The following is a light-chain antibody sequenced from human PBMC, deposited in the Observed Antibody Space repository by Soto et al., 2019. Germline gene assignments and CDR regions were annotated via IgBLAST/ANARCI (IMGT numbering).Light chain of an antibody. CDR3: QQYNNWPS. CDR2: DIS. CDR1: QTVSRN. J-gene: IGKJ5*01. V-gene: IGKV3-15*01. Sequence: VMTQSPATLSLSAGDSATLSCRASQTVSRNLAWYQQRPGQAPRLLIYDISNRATGVPARFSGSGSETDSTLTISSLQSEDFAVYFCQQYNNWPSFGQGTRLEIK.